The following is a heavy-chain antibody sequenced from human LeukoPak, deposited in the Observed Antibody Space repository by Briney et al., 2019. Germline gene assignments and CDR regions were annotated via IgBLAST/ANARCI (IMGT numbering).Heavy chain of an antibody. V-gene: IGHV3-33*06. CDR1: GFTFSSYG. CDR2: IWYDGSNK. D-gene: IGHD1-26*01. J-gene: IGHJ4*02. CDR3: AEEVRKWELPQLPDY. Sequence: GGSLRLSCAASGFTFSSYGMHWVRQAPGKGLEWVAVIWYDGSNKYYADSVKGRFTISRDNSKNTLYLQMNSLRAEDTAMYYCAEEVRKWELPQLPDYWGQGTLVTVSS.